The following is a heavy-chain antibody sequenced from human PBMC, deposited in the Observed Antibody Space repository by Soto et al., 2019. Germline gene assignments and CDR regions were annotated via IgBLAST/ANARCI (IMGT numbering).Heavy chain of an antibody. D-gene: IGHD2-2*01. CDR1: GFTFSSYS. J-gene: IGHJ6*02. CDR3: ARDRWNREYFSSTSGYLNTYGINV. CDR2: ISSSSSYI. V-gene: IGHV3-21*01. Sequence: LRLSCAASGFTFSSYSMNWVRQAPGKGLEWVSSISSSSSYIYYADSVKGRFTISRDNDKNSLYLQMNSLRAEDTAVYYCARDRWNREYFSSTSGYLNTYGINVCRPGLTGTLS.